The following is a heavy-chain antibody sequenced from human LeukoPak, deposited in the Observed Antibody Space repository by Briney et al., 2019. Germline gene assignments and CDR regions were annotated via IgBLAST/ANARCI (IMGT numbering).Heavy chain of an antibody. Sequence: GESLKVSCKASGYTFTSYFMHWVRQAPGQGLEWMGIINPSGGNTGYAQKFQGRVTVTRDTSTSTVYMELSSLRSEDTAVYYCAKESRASSGSSISFDYWGQGTLVTVSS. V-gene: IGHV1-46*01. CDR2: INPSGGNT. J-gene: IGHJ4*02. CDR3: AKESRASSGSSISFDY. CDR1: GYTFTSYF. D-gene: IGHD1-26*01.